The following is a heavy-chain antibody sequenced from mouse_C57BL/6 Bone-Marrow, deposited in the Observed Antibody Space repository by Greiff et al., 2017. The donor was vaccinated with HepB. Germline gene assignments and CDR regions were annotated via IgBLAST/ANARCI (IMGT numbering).Heavy chain of an antibody. CDR2: ISSGSSTI. J-gene: IGHJ2*01. CDR3: AREDDYLYFDY. CDR1: GFTFSDYG. V-gene: IGHV5-17*01. Sequence: EVKLVESGGGLVKPGGSLKLSCAASGFTFSDYGMHWVRQAPEKGLEWVAYISSGSSTIYYADTVKGRFTISRDKAKNTLFLQMTSLRSEDTAMYYCAREDDYLYFDYWGQGTTLTVSS. D-gene: IGHD2-4*01.